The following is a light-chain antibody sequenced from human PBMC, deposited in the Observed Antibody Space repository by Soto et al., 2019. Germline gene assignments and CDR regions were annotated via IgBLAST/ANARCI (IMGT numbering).Light chain of an antibody. V-gene: IGKV1-5*01. CDR3: QQYTGYSRT. Sequence: IQRTQSPSSLSASAGDRVTITCRASQSISDSLAWYQQKPGKAPFLLISDASNLERGVPSRFSGSGSGTEFTLTISSIQPDDFATYYCQQYTGYSRTFGQGTKVDIK. CDR1: QSISDS. J-gene: IGKJ1*01. CDR2: DAS.